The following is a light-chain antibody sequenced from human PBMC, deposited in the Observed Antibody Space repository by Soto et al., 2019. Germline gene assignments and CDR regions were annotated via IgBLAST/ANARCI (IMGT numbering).Light chain of an antibody. CDR2: DAS. CDR1: QDISNY. V-gene: IGKV1-33*01. CDR3: QQYDNLPLT. Sequence: DIQMTQSPSSLSASVGARVTITCPASQDISNYLNWYQQKPGKAPKLLIYDASNLETGVPSRFSGSGSRTDFTFTISSLQPEDIATYYCQQYDNLPLTFGGGTKVEIK. J-gene: IGKJ4*01.